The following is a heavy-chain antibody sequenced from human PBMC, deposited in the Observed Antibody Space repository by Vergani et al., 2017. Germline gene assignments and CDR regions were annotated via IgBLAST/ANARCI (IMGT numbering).Heavy chain of an antibody. Sequence: QVQLVESGGGVVQPGRSLRLSCAASGFTFSSSCMHWVRQAPGKGLECFAVISYDGSNKYYADSVKGRFTISRDNSKNTLYLQMKSLSAEDTAVYYCAKLAAAGTVFDYWGQGTLVTVSS. V-gene: IGHV3-30*18. D-gene: IGHD6-13*01. J-gene: IGHJ4*02. CDR2: ISYDGSNK. CDR1: GFTFSSSC. CDR3: AKLAAAGTVFDY.